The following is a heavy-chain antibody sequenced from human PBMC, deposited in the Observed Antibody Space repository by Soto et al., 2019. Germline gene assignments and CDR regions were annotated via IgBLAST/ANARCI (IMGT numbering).Heavy chain of an antibody. CDR3: VREDYYGSGSLF. V-gene: IGHV3-7*04. CDR2: IKQDGSDI. Sequence: EVQLVESGGGLVQPGGSLRLSCAASGFTFSGYWMCWVRQAPGKGLEWVANIKQDGSDIHYLDSVKGRFTISRDNAKDSLYLQMNSLRAEDPAVYYCVREDYYGSGSLFWGQGTLVTVSS. D-gene: IGHD3-10*01. CDR1: GFTFSGYW. J-gene: IGHJ4*02.